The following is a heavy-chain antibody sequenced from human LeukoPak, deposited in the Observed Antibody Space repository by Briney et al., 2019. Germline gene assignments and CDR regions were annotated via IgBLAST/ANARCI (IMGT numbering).Heavy chain of an antibody. V-gene: IGHV4-34*01. CDR1: GGSFSGYY. CDR3: AKGTYYDFWSGYRSFDY. J-gene: IGHJ4*02. CDR2: INHSGST. Sequence: SETLSPTCAVYGGSFSGYYWSWIRQPPGKGLEWIGEINHSGSTNYNPSLKSRVTISVDTSKNQFSLKLSSVTAADTAVYYCAKGTYYDFWSGYRSFDYWGQGTLVTVSS. D-gene: IGHD3-3*01.